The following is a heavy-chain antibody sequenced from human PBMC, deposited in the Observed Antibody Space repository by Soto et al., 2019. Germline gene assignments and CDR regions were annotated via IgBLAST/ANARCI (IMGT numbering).Heavy chain of an antibody. CDR3: ARRYSSSWTFDY. CDR2: IWYDGSNK. D-gene: IGHD6-13*01. Sequence: QVQLVESGGGVVQPGRSLRLSCAASGFTFSSYGMHWVRQAPGKGLEWVAVIWYDGSNKYYADSVKGRFTISRDNSKNTLYLQMNSLGAEDTAVYYCARRYSSSWTFDYWGQGTLVTVSS. CDR1: GFTFSSYG. J-gene: IGHJ4*02. V-gene: IGHV3-33*01.